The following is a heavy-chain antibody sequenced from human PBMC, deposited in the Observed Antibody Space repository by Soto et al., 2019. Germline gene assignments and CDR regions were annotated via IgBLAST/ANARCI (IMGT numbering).Heavy chain of an antibody. CDR3: TTDRRLRCSGGSCYHYYYYGMDV. J-gene: IGHJ6*02. D-gene: IGHD2-15*01. Sequence: PGGSLRLSCAASGFTFSNAWMSWVRQAPGKGLEWVGRIKSKTDGGTTDYAAPVKGRFTISRDDSKNTLYLQMNSLKTEDTAVYYCTTDRRLRCSGGSCYHYYYYGMDVWGQGTTVTVSS. V-gene: IGHV3-15*01. CDR2: IKSKTDGGTT. CDR1: GFTFSNAW.